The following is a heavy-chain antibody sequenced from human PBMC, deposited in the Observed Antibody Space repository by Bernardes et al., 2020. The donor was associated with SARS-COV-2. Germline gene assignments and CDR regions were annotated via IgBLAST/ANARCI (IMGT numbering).Heavy chain of an antibody. CDR3: ARDARPLYDSAGYYQDY. V-gene: IGHV3-33*01. CDR2: IWYDGSNK. D-gene: IGHD3-22*01. CDR1: GFTFSDYG. Sequence: GGSLRLSCAASGFTFSDYGMLWVRQAPGKGLEWVAIIWYDGSNKYYADSVKGRFTISRDNSKNTLFLQMNSLRAEDTAVYYCARDARPLYDSAGYYQDYWGQGTLVTVSS. J-gene: IGHJ4*02.